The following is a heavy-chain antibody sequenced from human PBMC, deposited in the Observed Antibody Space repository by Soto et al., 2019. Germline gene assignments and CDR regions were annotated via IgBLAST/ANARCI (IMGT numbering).Heavy chain of an antibody. V-gene: IGHV4-59*08. J-gene: IGHJ6*03. CDR2: IYYSGNT. CDR3: ARVLRERSGFTGSLDYYYYYYMDV. D-gene: IGHD3-9*01. CDR1: GGSISSYY. Sequence: SETLSLTCTVSGGSISSYYWSWIRQPPGKGLEWIGYIYYSGNTNYNPSLKSRVTISVDTSKNQFSLKLSSVTAADTAVYYCARVLRERSGFTGSLDYYYYYYMDVWGKGTTDTVSS.